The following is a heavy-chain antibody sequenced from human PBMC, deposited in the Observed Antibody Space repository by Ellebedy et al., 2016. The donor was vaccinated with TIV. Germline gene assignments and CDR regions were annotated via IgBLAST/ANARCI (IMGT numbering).Heavy chain of an antibody. D-gene: IGHD3-10*01. Sequence: GESLKISXATSGFNFSRNLMKWVRQAPGKGLEWVAVITFDGSKQYYADSVRGRFTIIRDNSKNTLFLAMNSLRDEDTAKYYCAKSAAYYFGSGRENFDFWGQGTVVTVSS. V-gene: IGHV3-30*18. J-gene: IGHJ4*02. CDR1: GFNFSRNL. CDR2: ITFDGSKQ. CDR3: AKSAAYYFGSGRENFDF.